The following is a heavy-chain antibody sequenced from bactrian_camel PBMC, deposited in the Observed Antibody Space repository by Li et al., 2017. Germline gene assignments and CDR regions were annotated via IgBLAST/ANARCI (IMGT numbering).Heavy chain of an antibody. J-gene: IGHJ4*01. CDR1: RFTLNNAC. CDR2: FYTSSGNT. V-gene: IGHV3S54*01. D-gene: IGHD7*01. Sequence: HVQLVESGGGSVQAGGSLKLSCKASRFTLNNACMAWYRQAPGKEREVIAKFYTSSGNTIYPDHVKGRFILSLDAAKNTMYLQLNSLNSDDSAMYSCAADRPHEWWQLHDRLGYYPYTGQGTQVTVS.